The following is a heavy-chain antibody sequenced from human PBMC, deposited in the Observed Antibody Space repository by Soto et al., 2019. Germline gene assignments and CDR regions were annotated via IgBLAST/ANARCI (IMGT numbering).Heavy chain of an antibody. V-gene: IGHV1-18*01. D-gene: IGHD4-17*01. CDR1: GYTFSNFG. CDR2: ISGYNGNS. J-gene: IGHJ5*02. Sequence: GAEVKKPGASVKVSCKTSGYTFSNFGISWVRQAPGQGFEWLGWISGYNGNSKYAQKFQDRVTMTTDTSTSTGYLELRSLNSDDSAVYYCARDYGDARDPWGQGTLVTVSS. CDR3: ARDYGDARDP.